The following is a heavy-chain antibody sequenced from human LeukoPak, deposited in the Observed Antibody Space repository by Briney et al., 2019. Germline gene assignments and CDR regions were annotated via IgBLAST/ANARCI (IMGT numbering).Heavy chain of an antibody. CDR2: ISGSGGST. J-gene: IGHJ4*02. CDR1: GFTFSSYA. CDR3: AKGRGYSYGFYYFDY. V-gene: IGHV3-23*01. D-gene: IGHD5-18*01. Sequence: GGSLRLSCAASGFTFSSYAVSWVRQAPGKGLEWVSAISGSGGSTYYADSVKGRFTISRDNSKNTLYLQMSSLRAEDTAVYYCAKGRGYSYGFYYFDYWGQETLVTVSS.